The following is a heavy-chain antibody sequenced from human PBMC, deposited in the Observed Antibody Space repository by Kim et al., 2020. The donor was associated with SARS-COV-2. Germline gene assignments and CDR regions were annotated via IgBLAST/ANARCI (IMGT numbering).Heavy chain of an antibody. CDR3: AKGGADLLWFGELSNRFDP. D-gene: IGHD3-10*01. CDR2: ISGSGAST. J-gene: IGHJ5*02. V-gene: IGHV3-23*01. CDR1: GFTFTNYA. Sequence: GGSLRLSCAASGFTFTNYAITWVRLAPGKGLEWVCGISGSGASTYYADSVKGRFTISRDNSKNTVYLQMNNVRADDTALYFCAKGGADLLWFGELSNRFDPWGQGTLVTVSS.